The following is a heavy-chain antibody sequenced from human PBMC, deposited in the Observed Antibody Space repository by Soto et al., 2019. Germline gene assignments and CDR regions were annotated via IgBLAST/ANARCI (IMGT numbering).Heavy chain of an antibody. J-gene: IGHJ6*02. CDR3: ARGKRITIFGVVHHYYYYGMDV. Sequence: PSVKVSCKASGGTFSSYAISWVRQAPGQGLEWMGGIIPIFGTANYAQKCQGRVTITADESTSTAYMELSSLRSEDTAVYYCARGKRITIFGVVHHYYYYGMDVWGQGTTVTVSS. D-gene: IGHD3-3*01. V-gene: IGHV1-69*13. CDR2: IIPIFGTA. CDR1: GGTFSSYA.